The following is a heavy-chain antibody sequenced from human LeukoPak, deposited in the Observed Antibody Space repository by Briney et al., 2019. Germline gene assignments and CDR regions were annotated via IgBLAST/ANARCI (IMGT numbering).Heavy chain of an antibody. Sequence: SGGSLRLSCAASVFSFSNYGMHCVRQAPGKGLEWVTVISYDGSYQYYADSVKGRFTISRDNSKNTLYLQMNSLRAEDTAVYYCAKLCVDSSGYYYVQDAFDIWGQGTMVTVSS. CDR2: ISYDGSYQ. D-gene: IGHD3-22*01. J-gene: IGHJ3*02. CDR3: AKLCVDSSGYYYVQDAFDI. CDR1: VFSFSNYG. V-gene: IGHV3-30*18.